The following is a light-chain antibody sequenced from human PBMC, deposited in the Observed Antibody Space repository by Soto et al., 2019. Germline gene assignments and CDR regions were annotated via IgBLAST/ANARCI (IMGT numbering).Light chain of an antibody. CDR3: QQYYDYPPLI. Sequence: EIVMTQSPATLSVSPGERATLSCRASRNINRKLAWYQQKPGQAPRLPISGASTRATGSPARFSGSGSGTEFTPTISSLQSEDFAVYYCQQYYDYPPLIFGGGTKVEIK. CDR1: RNINRK. J-gene: IGKJ4*01. CDR2: GAS. V-gene: IGKV3-15*01.